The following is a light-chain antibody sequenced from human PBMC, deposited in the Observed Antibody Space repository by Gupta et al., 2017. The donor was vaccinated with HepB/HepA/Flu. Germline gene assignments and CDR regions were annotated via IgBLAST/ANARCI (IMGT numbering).Light chain of an antibody. Sequence: QSALTQPPSVSGSPGQSITISCTGTSSDVGGYNYVYWYQQHPGKAPKIMIYDVSKRPSGVSNRFSGSKSGNTASLTISELQAEDEADYYCCSFTNTHTHVFGTGTKVTVL. CDR2: DVS. V-gene: IGLV2-14*03. CDR3: CSFTNTHTHV. J-gene: IGLJ1*01. CDR1: SSDVGGYNY.